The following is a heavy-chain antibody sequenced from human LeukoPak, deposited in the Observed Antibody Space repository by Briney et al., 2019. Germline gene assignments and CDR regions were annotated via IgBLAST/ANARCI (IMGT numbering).Heavy chain of an antibody. V-gene: IGHV3-21*01. D-gene: IGHD6-19*01. Sequence: GGSLRLSCAASGFTFSSYSMNWVRQAPGKGLEWVSSISSSSSYIYYADSVKGRFTISRDNAKNSLYLQMNSLRAEDTAVYYCARGYSSGWLEGTSFDYWGQGTLVTVS. CDR1: GFTFSSYS. CDR2: ISSSSSYI. CDR3: ARGYSSGWLEGTSFDY. J-gene: IGHJ4*02.